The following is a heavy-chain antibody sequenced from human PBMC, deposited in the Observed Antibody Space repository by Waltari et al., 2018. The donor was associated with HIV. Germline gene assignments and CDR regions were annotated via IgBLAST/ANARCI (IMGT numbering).Heavy chain of an antibody. Sequence: QVQLVQSGAAVRKPGASVTVSCKASGYTFSGHYMHWVRQAPGQGLEWMGWITPNSGGTNYAQKFQGRVTMARDTSISTAYMELSRLRSDDTAVYYCAAGPGASSSSLSWGQGTLVTVSS. D-gene: IGHD6-13*01. V-gene: IGHV1-2*02. CDR1: GYTFSGHY. J-gene: IGHJ5*02. CDR2: ITPNSGGT. CDR3: AAGPGASSSSLS.